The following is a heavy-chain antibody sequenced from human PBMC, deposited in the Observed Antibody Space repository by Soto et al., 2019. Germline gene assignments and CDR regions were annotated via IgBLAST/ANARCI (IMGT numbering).Heavy chain of an antibody. J-gene: IGHJ6*02. V-gene: IGHV3-30*18. CDR3: AKEVWSGPMDV. CDR2: ISYDGSNK. Sequence: QVQLVESGGGVVQPGRSLRLSCAASGFTFSSYGMHWVRRAPGKGLEWVAAISYDGSNKYYADSVKGRFTISRDNSKNTLYVQMNSLRAEDTAVYYCAKEVWSGPMDVWGQGTTVTVSS. D-gene: IGHD3-3*01. CDR1: GFTFSSYG.